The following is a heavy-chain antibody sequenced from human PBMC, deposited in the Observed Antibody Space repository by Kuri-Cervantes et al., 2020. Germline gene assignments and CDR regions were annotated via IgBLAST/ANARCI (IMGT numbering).Heavy chain of an antibody. D-gene: IGHD1-1*01. J-gene: IGHJ6*02. V-gene: IGHV1-69*13. CDR3: AREGTAALVELHYYYYGMDG. Sequence: SVKVSCKASGGTFSSYAISWVRQAPGQGLEWMGGIIPIFGTANYAQKFQGRVTITADESTSTAYMELSSLRSEDTAVYYCAREGTAALVELHYYYYGMDGWGQGTTVTVSS. CDR2: IIPIFGTA. CDR1: GGTFSSYA.